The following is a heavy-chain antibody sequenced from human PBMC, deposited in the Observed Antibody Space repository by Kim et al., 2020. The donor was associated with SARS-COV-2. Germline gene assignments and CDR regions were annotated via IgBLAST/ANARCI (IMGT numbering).Heavy chain of an antibody. CDR3: VRDRMGGAFDM. V-gene: IGHV3-48*02. J-gene: IGHJ3*02. CDR1: GFTFSAYY. Sequence: GGSLRLSCATSGFTFSAYYMNWVRQAPGKGLEWLSYITKSSSTIYYADSVKGRFTISRDNAKNSLFLQMNSLRDEDTALYYCVRDRMGGAFDMWGQGTMATLSS. D-gene: IGHD3-16*01. CDR2: ITKSSSTI.